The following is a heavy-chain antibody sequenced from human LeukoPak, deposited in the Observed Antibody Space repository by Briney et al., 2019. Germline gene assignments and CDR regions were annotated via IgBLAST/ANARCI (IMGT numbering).Heavy chain of an antibody. CDR3: ARARGEVATDY. CDR1: VGSFSGYY. V-gene: IGHV4-34*01. D-gene: IGHD5-12*01. J-gene: IGHJ4*02. Sequence: SETLSLTCAVYVGSFSGYYWSWIRQAPGKGLEWIGEINHSGSTNYNPSLQSRVTMSVDTSKNQFSLRLTSVSAADAAVYYCARARGEVATDYWGQGTLVTVSS. CDR2: INHSGST.